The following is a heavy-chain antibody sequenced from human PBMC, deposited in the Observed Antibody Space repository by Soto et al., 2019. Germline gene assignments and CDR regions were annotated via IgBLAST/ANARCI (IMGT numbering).Heavy chain of an antibody. CDR3: ARELVPAAFPRGKSTTDYYYGMDV. V-gene: IGHV1-69*13. J-gene: IGHJ6*02. D-gene: IGHD2-2*01. Sequence: GASVKVSCKASGGTFSSYAISWVRQAPGQGLEWMGGIIPIFGTANYAQKFQGRVTITADESTSTAYMELSSLRSEDTAVYYCARELVPAAFPRGKSTTDYYYGMDVWGQGTTVTVSS. CDR1: GGTFSSYA. CDR2: IIPIFGTA.